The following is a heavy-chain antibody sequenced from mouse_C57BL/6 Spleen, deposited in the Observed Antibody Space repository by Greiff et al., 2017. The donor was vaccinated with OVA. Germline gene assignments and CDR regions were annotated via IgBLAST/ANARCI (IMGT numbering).Heavy chain of an antibody. V-gene: IGHV8-8*01. CDR1: GFSLSTFGMG. J-gene: IGHJ2*01. D-gene: IGHD1-1*01. CDR2: IWWDDDK. Sequence: QVTLKESGPGILQPSQTLSLTCSFSGFSLSTFGMGVGWIRQPSGKGLEWLAHIWWDDDKYYNPALKSRLTISKDTSKNQVFLKIANVDTADTATYYCARMAYYGSSGNFDYWGQGTTLTVSS. CDR3: ARMAYYGSSGNFDY.